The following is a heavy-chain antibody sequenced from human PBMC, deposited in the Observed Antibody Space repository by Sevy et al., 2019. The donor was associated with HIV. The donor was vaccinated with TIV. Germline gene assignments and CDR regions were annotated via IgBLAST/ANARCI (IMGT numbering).Heavy chain of an antibody. Sequence: ASVKVSCKASGYTFTSYDINWVRQATGQGLEWMGWMNPNSGNTGYAQKFQGRVTMTRNTSISTAYMERSSLRSEDTAVNYCARAFHYYDSSGPDYWGQGTLVTVSS. CDR1: GYTFTSYD. J-gene: IGHJ4*02. V-gene: IGHV1-8*01. D-gene: IGHD3-22*01. CDR2: MNPNSGNT. CDR3: ARAFHYYDSSGPDY.